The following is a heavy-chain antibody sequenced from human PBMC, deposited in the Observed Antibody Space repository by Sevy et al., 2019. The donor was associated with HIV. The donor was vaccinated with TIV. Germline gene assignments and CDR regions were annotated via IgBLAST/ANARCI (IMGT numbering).Heavy chain of an antibody. J-gene: IGHJ4*02. D-gene: IGHD3-16*01. CDR3: ARVGGYFSNDSFND. Sequence: GGSLRLSCEASGFTFSSSWMSWVRQAPGKGLEWVANINEDGSGKSYVDSVKGRFTISIDNTKNSLYLQMNSLRAEDTAVYYCARVGGYFSNDSFNDWGQGTLVTVSS. CDR2: INEDGSGK. CDR1: GFTFSSSW. V-gene: IGHV3-7*01.